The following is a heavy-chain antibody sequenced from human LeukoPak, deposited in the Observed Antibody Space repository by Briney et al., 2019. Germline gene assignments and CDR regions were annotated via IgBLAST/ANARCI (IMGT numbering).Heavy chain of an antibody. CDR3: AKDERYYGMDV. CDR2: ISYDGSNK. Sequence: PGGSLRLSCAASGFTFSSYGMHWVRQAPGKGLEWVAVISYDGSNKYYADSVKGLFTISRDNSKNTLYLQMNSLRAEDTAVYYCAKDERYYGMDVWGQGTTVTVSS. CDR1: GFTFSSYG. V-gene: IGHV3-30*18. J-gene: IGHJ6*02.